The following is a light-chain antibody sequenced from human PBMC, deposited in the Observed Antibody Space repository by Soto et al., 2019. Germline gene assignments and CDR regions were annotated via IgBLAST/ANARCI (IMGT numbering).Light chain of an antibody. Sequence: EIVLTQSPATLSLSPGERATLSCRASRSVRSYLAWYQQKPGQAPRLLIYDASNRAAGIPARFSGSGSETDFTLPIINLEPEDFAVYYCQQRYAWPPITFGQGTRLEIK. CDR3: QQRYAWPPIT. CDR1: RSVRSY. V-gene: IGKV3-11*01. CDR2: DAS. J-gene: IGKJ5*01.